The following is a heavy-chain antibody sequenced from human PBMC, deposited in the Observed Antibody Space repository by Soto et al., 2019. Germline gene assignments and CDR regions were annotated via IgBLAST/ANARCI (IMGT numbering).Heavy chain of an antibody. V-gene: IGHV3-66*01. D-gene: IGHD4-17*01. CDR1: LFIVSDNY. Sequence: EVRLVQSGGGLVQPGGSLRLSCAASLFIVSDNYRSWVRQAPGKGLEWVSLIYSGGGTDYAESVKGRFTISRDNSKNTLYLQMNSLQAEDTGIYYCATRMTTAPYWGQGTVVTVSS. J-gene: IGHJ4*02. CDR2: IYSGGGT. CDR3: ATRMTTAPY.